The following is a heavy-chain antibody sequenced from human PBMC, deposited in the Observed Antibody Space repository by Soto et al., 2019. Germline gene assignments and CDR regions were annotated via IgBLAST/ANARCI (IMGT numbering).Heavy chain of an antibody. CDR2: ISGSGGST. Sequence: GGSLRLSCAASGFTFSSYAMSWVRQAPGKGLEWDSAISGSGGSTYYADSVKGRFTISRDNSKNTLYLQMNSLRAEDTAVYYCAKDPAPVTTLSVDYWGQGTLVTVSS. J-gene: IGHJ4*02. V-gene: IGHV3-23*01. CDR3: AKDPAPVTTLSVDY. CDR1: GFTFSSYA. D-gene: IGHD4-17*01.